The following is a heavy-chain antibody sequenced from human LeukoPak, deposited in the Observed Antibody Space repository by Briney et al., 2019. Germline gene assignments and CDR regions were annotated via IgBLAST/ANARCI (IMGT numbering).Heavy chain of an antibody. Sequence: ASVKVSCKASGYTFSNYYIHWVRQAPGQGLEWMGWINPNSGGTNYAQKFQGRVTMTRDTSISTAYMELNRLRSDDTAVYYCAREMDWFDPWGQGTLVTVSS. CDR3: AREMDWFDP. J-gene: IGHJ5*02. CDR1: GYTFSNYY. D-gene: IGHD2-8*01. CDR2: INPNSGGT. V-gene: IGHV1-2*02.